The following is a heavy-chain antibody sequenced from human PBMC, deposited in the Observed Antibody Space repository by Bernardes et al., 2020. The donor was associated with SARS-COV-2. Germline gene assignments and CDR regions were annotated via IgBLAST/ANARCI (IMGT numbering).Heavy chain of an antibody. CDR1: GGSISSYY. V-gene: IGHV4-59*01. CDR2: IYYNGST. Sequence: SETLSLTRTVSGGSISSYYWSWIRQPPGKGLEWIGYIYYNGSTNYNPSLKSRVTISVDTSKNQFSLKLSSVTAADTAVYYCARGQLWFDYWGQGTLVTVSS. J-gene: IGHJ5*01. CDR3: ARGQLWFDY. D-gene: IGHD5-18*01.